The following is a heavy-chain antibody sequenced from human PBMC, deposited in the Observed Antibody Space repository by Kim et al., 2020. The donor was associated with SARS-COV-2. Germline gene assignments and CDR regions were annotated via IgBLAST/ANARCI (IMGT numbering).Heavy chain of an antibody. V-gene: IGHV4-59*01. D-gene: IGHD6-6*01. CDR2: T. J-gene: IGHJ4*02. Sequence: TNYNPHLKSRVNISLDTSKNQFSLRVTSVTAADTAVYYCGCYRSSSDSFDYWGQGTLVTVSS. CDR3: GCYRSSSDSFDY.